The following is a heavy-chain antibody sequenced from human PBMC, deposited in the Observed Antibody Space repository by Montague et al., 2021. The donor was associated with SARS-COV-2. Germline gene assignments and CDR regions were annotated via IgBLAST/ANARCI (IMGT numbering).Heavy chain of an antibody. J-gene: IGHJ4*02. V-gene: IGHV4-39*01. CDR1: GDSISSSSYN. CDR2: VHYSGRP. D-gene: IGHD1-1*01. CDR3: TRHVHMTWPEPSPGFDY. Sequence: SETLSLTCTVSGDSISSSSYNWGWIRQPPGKGLDWIGSVHYSGRPYYNPSLKSRVTIYVGTSKNQLSLKLSSVTAADTAVYYCTRHVHMTWPEPSPGFDYWGQGTLVTVSS.